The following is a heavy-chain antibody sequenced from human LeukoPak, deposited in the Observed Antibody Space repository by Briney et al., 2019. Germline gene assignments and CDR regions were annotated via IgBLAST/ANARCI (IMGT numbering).Heavy chain of an antibody. V-gene: IGHV3-21*01. CDR2: ISSSSSYI. Sequence: GGSLRLSCAASGFTFSSYSMNWVRQAPGKGLEWVSSISSSSSYIYYADSVKGRFTISRDNTKNSLYLQMNSLRAEDTAVYYCARDPGGSGSYQNDYWGQGTLVTVSS. D-gene: IGHD3-10*01. J-gene: IGHJ4*02. CDR1: GFTFSSYS. CDR3: ARDPGGSGSYQNDY.